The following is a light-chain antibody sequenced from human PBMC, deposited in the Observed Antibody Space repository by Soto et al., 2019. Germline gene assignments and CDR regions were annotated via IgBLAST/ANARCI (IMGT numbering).Light chain of an antibody. CDR1: QSVSSY. CDR2: DAS. Sequence: DIVLTQYPATLSFSPGERPTPPCTASQSVSSYLAWYQQKPGQAPRLLIYDASNGATGIPARFSGSGSGTDFTLTISSLEPEDFAVYYCQQRSNVPPITFCQGTLLAIK. J-gene: IGKJ5*01. V-gene: IGKV3-11*01. CDR3: QQRSNVPPIT.